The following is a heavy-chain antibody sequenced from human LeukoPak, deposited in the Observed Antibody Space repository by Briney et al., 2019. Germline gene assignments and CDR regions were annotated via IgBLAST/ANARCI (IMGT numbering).Heavy chain of an antibody. Sequence: SQTLSLTCTVSGSSLTNTNSYWGWIRQPPGKWLEWSGSVYSSGTTYYNPSLKRRVTISVDASKNQFSLKLTSVTAADVAVYYCARHPSLRRFSFDYWGQGTLVTVSS. CDR3: ARHPSLRRFSFDY. CDR1: GSSLTNTNSY. D-gene: IGHD2-2*01. J-gene: IGHJ4*02. CDR2: VYSSGTT. V-gene: IGHV4-39*01.